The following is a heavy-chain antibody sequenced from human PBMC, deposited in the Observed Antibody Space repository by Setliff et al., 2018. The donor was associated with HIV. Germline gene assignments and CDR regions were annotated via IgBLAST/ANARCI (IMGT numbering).Heavy chain of an antibody. Sequence: ETLSLTCTVSGGSISSYYWSWIRQPAGKGLEWIGRIYTSGSTNYNPSLKSRVTMSVDTSKNQFSLKLSSVTAADTAVYYCARDHLGTMIVVADDAFDIWGQGTMVTVSS. J-gene: IGHJ3*02. D-gene: IGHD3-22*01. CDR2: IYTSGST. V-gene: IGHV4-4*07. CDR1: GGSISSYY. CDR3: ARDHLGTMIVVADDAFDI.